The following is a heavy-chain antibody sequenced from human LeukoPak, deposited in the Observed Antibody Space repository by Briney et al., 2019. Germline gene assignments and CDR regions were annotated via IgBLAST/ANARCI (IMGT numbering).Heavy chain of an antibody. Sequence: PGGSLRFPCAISGFIFNTNGMNWVRQSPGKGLEWLATIAGGDESTYYADSVKGRFAISRDNSKNTVFLHMNSLRVGDTAVYYCARGVYWSLDYWGQGTPVTVSS. CDR3: ARGVYWSLDY. CDR1: GFIFNTNG. J-gene: IGHJ4*02. V-gene: IGHV3-23*01. D-gene: IGHD1-1*01. CDR2: IAGGDEST.